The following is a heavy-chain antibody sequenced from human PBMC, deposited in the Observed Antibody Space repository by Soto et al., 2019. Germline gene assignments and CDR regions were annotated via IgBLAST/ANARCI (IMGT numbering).Heavy chain of an antibody. CDR2: IIPIFGTA. J-gene: IGHJ6*02. V-gene: IGHV1-69*13. Sequence: SVKVSCKASGVTFSSYAISWVRQAPGQGLEWMGGIIPIFGTANYAQKFQGRVTITADEXXSTAYMXLSSLRSEDTAVYYCARGVCSGGSCHSSYYYYGMDVSGQGTTVTVSS. D-gene: IGHD2-15*01. CDR1: GVTFSSYA. CDR3: ARGVCSGGSCHSSYYYYGMDV.